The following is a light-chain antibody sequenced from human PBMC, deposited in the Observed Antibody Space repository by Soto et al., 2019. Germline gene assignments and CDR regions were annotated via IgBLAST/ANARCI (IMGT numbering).Light chain of an antibody. CDR3: QSYDSRLSSWV. V-gene: IGLV1-40*01. CDR2: ENN. J-gene: IGLJ3*02. Sequence: QSVLTQPPSVSGALGQRVTISCTGSSSNIGAGYDVHWYHQLPGTAPKLLIYENNNRPSGVPDRISGSKSGTSASLAITGLQAEDEADYYCQSYDSRLSSWVFGGGTKLTVL. CDR1: SSNIGAGYD.